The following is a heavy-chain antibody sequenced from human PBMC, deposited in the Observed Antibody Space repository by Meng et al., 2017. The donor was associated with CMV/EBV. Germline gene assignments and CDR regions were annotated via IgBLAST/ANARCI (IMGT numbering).Heavy chain of an antibody. CDR2: INPNSGGT. Sequence: ASVKVSCKASGYTFTGYYMHWVRQAPGQGLEWMGWINPNSGGTNYAQKFQGRVTMTRDTSISTACMELSRLRSDDTAVYYCARVDRYNWNDGGAFDIWGQGTMVTVSS. CDR3: ARVDRYNWNDGGAFDI. V-gene: IGHV1-2*02. J-gene: IGHJ3*02. D-gene: IGHD1-1*01. CDR1: GYTFTGYY.